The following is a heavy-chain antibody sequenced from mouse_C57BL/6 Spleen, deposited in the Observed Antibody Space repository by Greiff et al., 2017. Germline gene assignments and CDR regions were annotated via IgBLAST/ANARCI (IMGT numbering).Heavy chain of an antibody. Sequence: EVQLQESGPGLVKPSQSLSLTCSVTGYSITSGYYWNWIRQFPGNKLEWMSYISYDGSNNYNPSLKNRISITRDTSKNQFFLKLNSVTTEDTATYYCARENYGSHWYFDVWGTGTTVTVSS. V-gene: IGHV3-6*01. CDR1: GYSITSGYY. D-gene: IGHD1-1*01. J-gene: IGHJ1*03. CDR3: ARENYGSHWYFDV. CDR2: ISYDGSN.